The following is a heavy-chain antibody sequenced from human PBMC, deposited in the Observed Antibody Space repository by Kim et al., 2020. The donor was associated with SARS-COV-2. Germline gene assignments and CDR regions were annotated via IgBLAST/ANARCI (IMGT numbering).Heavy chain of an antibody. Sequence: GGSLRLSCAASGFTFSSYAMHWVRQAPGKGLEWVAVISYDGSNKYYADSVKGRFTISRDNSKNTLYLQMNSLRAEDTAVYYCARDGKWFGELIDYWGQGTLVTVSS. CDR1: GFTFSSYA. CDR2: ISYDGSNK. D-gene: IGHD3-10*01. CDR3: ARDGKWFGELIDY. J-gene: IGHJ4*02. V-gene: IGHV3-30*04.